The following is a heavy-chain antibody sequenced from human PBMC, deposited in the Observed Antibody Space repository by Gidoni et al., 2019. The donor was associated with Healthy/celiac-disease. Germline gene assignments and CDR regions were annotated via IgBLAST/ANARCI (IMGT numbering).Heavy chain of an antibody. D-gene: IGHD3-3*01. Sequence: QVQLVESVGGVVQPGRSLRLSCAASGFTFSSYGMHWVRQAPGKGLEWVAVISYDGSNKYYADSVKGRFTISRDNSKNTLYLQMNSLRAEDTAVYYCAKDTFWSGYGHWGQGTLVTVSS. J-gene: IGHJ4*02. CDR3: AKDTFWSGYGH. CDR1: GFTFSSYG. CDR2: ISYDGSNK. V-gene: IGHV3-30*18.